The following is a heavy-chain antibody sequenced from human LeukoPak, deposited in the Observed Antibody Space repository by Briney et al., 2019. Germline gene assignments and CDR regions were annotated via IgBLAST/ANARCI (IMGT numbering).Heavy chain of an antibody. J-gene: IGHJ6*03. Sequence: PGGSLRLSCAASGFTVSSNYMSWVRQAPGKGLEWVSVIYSGGSTYYADSVKGRFTISRDNSKNTLYLQMNSLRAEDTAVYYCATTYSSSAALRYYYYMDVWGKGTTVTVSS. CDR1: GFTVSSNY. CDR3: ATTYSSSAALRYYYYMDV. D-gene: IGHD6-6*01. V-gene: IGHV3-53*01. CDR2: IYSGGST.